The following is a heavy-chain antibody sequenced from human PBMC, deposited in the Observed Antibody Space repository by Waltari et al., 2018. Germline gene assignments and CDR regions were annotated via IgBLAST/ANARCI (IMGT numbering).Heavy chain of an antibody. CDR2: IYTSGST. V-gene: IGHV4-4*07. CDR3: AREFAYYYDSSGYYSGGYFDY. J-gene: IGHJ4*02. CDR1: GGSISSYY. Sequence: QVQLQESGPGLVKPSETLSLTCTVSGGSISSYYWSWIRQPAGKGLEWIGRIYTSGSTNYNPPLKSRVTMSVDTSKNQFSLKLSSVTAADTAVYYCAREFAYYYDSSGYYSGGYFDYWGQGTLVTVSS. D-gene: IGHD3-22*01.